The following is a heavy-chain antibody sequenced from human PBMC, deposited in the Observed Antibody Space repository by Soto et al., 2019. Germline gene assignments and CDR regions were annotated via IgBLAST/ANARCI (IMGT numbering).Heavy chain of an antibody. CDR3: ARAGGLLPDY. V-gene: IGHV3-30-3*01. D-gene: IGHD2-15*01. CDR1: GFTFSSYA. Sequence: QVQLVESGGGVVQPGRSLRLSCAASGFTFSSYAMHWVRQAPGKGLEWVAVISYDGSNKYYADSVKGRFTISRDISKNTLYLQMNSLRAVDTAVYYCARAGGLLPDYWGQGTLVTVSS. CDR2: ISYDGSNK. J-gene: IGHJ4*02.